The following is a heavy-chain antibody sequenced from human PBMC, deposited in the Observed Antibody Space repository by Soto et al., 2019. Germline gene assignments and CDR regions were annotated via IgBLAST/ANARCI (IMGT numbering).Heavy chain of an antibody. V-gene: IGHV1-18*01. D-gene: IGHD1-26*01. CDR3: ARDRLGATGDY. Sequence: RASVKVSCKASGYTFTSYGISWVRQAPGQGLEWMGWISAYNANTNYAQKLQGRVTMTTDTSTSTSYMELRSLRSDDTAVYFCARDRLGATGDYWGQGTMVTVYS. J-gene: IGHJ4*02. CDR1: GYTFTSYG. CDR2: ISAYNANT.